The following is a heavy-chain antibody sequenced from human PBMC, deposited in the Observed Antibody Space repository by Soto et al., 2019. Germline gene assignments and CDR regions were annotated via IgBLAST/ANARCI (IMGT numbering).Heavy chain of an antibody. Sequence: QLQLQESGSGLVKPSQTLSLTCAVSGGSISRGGYSWSWIRQPPGKGLEWIGYIYHSGSTYSNPSLMIRVTISGDRSKNPFSLTLSSVTAADTAVYSCARAGGLGAVAVDYWGQGTLVTVSS. CDR3: ARAGGLGAVAVDY. V-gene: IGHV4-30-2*01. CDR1: GGSISRGGYS. D-gene: IGHD6-19*01. J-gene: IGHJ4*02. CDR2: IYHSGST.